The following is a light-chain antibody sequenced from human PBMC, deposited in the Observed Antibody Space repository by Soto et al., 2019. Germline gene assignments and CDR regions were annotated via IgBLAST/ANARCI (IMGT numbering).Light chain of an antibody. CDR1: QSISNY. CDR3: QYGGT. V-gene: IGKV3-11*01. J-gene: IGKJ5*01. Sequence: EIVLTQSPATLSLSPGERATVSCRASQSISNYLGWYQQKPGQAPRLLIYDASNRAIGIPARFSGSGSGTDFTLTISSLEPEDFAVYYCQYGGTFGQGTRLEIK. CDR2: DAS.